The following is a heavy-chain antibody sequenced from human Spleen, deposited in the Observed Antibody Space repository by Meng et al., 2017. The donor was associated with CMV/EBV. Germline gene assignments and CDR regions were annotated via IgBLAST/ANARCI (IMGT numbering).Heavy chain of an antibody. J-gene: IGHJ6*02. V-gene: IGHV3-48*04. CDR2: IASDGTSM. D-gene: IGHD1-14*01. CDR3: VRYPGGKRPSDGEPYYYYSLDV. CDR1: GFIFSSYW. Sequence: GESLKISCAASGFIFSSYWMSWVRQAPGKGLEWVSYIASDGTSMYYGDSVKGRFTISRDNDRNSVYLQMNSLRAEDTADYYCVRYPGGKRPSDGEPYYYYSLDVWGQGTTVTVSS.